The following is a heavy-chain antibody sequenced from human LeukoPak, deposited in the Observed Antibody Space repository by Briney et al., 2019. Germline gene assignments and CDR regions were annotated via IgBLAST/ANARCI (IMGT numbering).Heavy chain of an antibody. Sequence: GALRLSCAASGFTFSYFGMHWVRQGPGKGLEWVAGISYDGSKKYYAESVKGRFTISRDNSKSTLYLQMNRLRADDKALYYCVKDRSGAAAGIRLDSWGQGTLVTVSS. CDR1: GFTFSYFG. J-gene: IGHJ4*02. V-gene: IGHV3-30*18. CDR3: VKDRSGAAAGIRLDS. CDR2: ISYDGSKK. D-gene: IGHD6-13*01.